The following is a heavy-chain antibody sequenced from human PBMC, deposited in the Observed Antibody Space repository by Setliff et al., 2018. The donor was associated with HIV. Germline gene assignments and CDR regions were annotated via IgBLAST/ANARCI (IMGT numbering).Heavy chain of an antibody. V-gene: IGHV3-11*04. CDR3: ARDKGVFGVAAGMDV. Sequence: PGGSLRLSCAASGFTFSDYYMSWIRQAPGKGLEWVSYISNSGSAIYYADSVKGRFSISRDNAKNPLYLQMNSLRAEDTAVYYCARDKGVFGVAAGMDVWGQGTTVTVSS. CDR1: GFTFSDYY. D-gene: IGHD3-3*01. J-gene: IGHJ6*02. CDR2: ISNSGSAI.